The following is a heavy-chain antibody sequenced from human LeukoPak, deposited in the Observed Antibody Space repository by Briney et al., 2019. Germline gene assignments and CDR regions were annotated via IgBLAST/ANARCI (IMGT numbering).Heavy chain of an antibody. Sequence: GGSLRLSCAASGFTFSSYAMSWVRQAPGKGLEWVSMIRSSGGSTYYADSVKGRFTISRDNSKNTLYLQMNSLRAEDTAVYYCAKARGYYYYGMDVWGQGTTVTVSS. V-gene: IGHV3-23*01. CDR1: GFTFSSYA. J-gene: IGHJ6*02. CDR3: AKARGYYYYGMDV. CDR2: IRSSGGST.